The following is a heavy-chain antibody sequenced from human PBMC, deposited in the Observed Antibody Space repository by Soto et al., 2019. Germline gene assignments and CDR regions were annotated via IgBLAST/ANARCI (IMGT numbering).Heavy chain of an antibody. V-gene: IGHV4-4*07. Sequence: QVQLQESGPGLVKPSETLSLTCTVSGGSISSYYWSWIRQPAGKGLEWIGRIYTSGSTNYNPSLKSRVTRSVDTPKNQFSLKLSSVTAADTAVYYCARAEDGGYNDSSGYYHIAEYFQHWGQGTLVTVSS. D-gene: IGHD3-22*01. CDR1: GGSISSYY. CDR2: IYTSGST. J-gene: IGHJ1*01. CDR3: ARAEDGGYNDSSGYYHIAEYFQH.